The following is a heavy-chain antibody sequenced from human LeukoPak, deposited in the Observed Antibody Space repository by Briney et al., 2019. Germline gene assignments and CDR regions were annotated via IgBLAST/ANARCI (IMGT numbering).Heavy chain of an antibody. CDR3: ARDPIASAASGGDS. V-gene: IGHV3-23*01. D-gene: IGHD6-13*01. CDR2: ISGSGGST. CDR1: GFTFSSYA. J-gene: IGHJ4*02. Sequence: PGGSLRLSCAASGFTFSSYAMSWVRQAPGKGLEWVSAISGSGGSTYYADSVKGRFTISRDNSKNSLYLQVNSLRAEDTAIYYCARDPIASAASGGDSWGQGTLVTVSS.